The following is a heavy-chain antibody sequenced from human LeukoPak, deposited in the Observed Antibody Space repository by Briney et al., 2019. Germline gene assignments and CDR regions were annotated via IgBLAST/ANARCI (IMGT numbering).Heavy chain of an antibody. CDR3: AEGSKYYFASGSYFPVY. J-gene: IGHJ4*02. CDR2: ISYDSNNI. CDR1: GFTSSSHG. V-gene: IGHV3-30*18. Sequence: PGRSLRLSCAASGFTSSSHGMNWVRQAPGKGLEWVAVISYDSNNIHYADSVKGRFTISRDNSKNTLYLQMNSLRAEDTAVYYCAEGSKYYFASGSYFPVYWGQGTQVIVSS. D-gene: IGHD3-10*01.